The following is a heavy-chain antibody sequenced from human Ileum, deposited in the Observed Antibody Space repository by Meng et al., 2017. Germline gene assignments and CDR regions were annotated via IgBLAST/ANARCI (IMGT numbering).Heavy chain of an antibody. CDR1: EFTFNNFA. V-gene: IGHV3-23*01. CDR3: AKGISVIPTAFDH. J-gene: IGHJ4*02. Sequence: VTLLESGGGRVQPGGSLTLSCVGSEFTFNNFAMTWVRQTPGKGLEWVASLSASGRTPEYADSVKGRFTVSRDNSKNALFLHMTNLRVADTALYSCAKGISVIPTAFDHWGQGTLVTVSS. D-gene: IGHD2/OR15-2a*01. CDR2: LSASGRTP.